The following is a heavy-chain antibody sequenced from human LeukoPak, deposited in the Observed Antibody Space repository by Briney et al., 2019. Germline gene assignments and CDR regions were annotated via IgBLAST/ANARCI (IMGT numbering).Heavy chain of an antibody. D-gene: IGHD3-10*01. CDR1: GFTFSSYG. CDR2: ISYDGSNK. CDR3: ANSFGGVDY. Sequence: GGSLLLSCAASGFTFSSYGMHCGRQAPDKGLEWVAVISYDGSNKYYADSVKGRFTISRDNSKNTLYLQMNRLRAEDTAVYYCANSFGGVDYWGQGTLVTVSS. V-gene: IGHV3-30*18. J-gene: IGHJ4*02.